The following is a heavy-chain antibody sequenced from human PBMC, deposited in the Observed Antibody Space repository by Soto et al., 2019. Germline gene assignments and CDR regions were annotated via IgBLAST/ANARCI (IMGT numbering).Heavy chain of an antibody. J-gene: IGHJ4*02. V-gene: IGHV3-30-3*02. CDR2: ISYDGSNK. D-gene: IGHD3-9*01. Sequence: GGSPRLSRAAAGFTISSYAMHWVRQAPGKGLEGVAVISYDGSNKYYADSVKGRFPISRDNSKNTLYLQMNSLRAEGNAGYYYAKSEYFDGLLLGLFDYGGQGTLVTVSS. CDR1: GFTISSYA. CDR3: AKSEYFDGLLLGLFDY.